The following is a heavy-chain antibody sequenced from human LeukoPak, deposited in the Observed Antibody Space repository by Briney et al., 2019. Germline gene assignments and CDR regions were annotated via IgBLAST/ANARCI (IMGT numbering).Heavy chain of an antibody. CDR2: FSGGGDS. D-gene: IGHD2-15*01. J-gene: IGHJ4*02. CDR3: GKEVERHFDLRY. CDR1: GLTSGIYA. V-gene: IGHV3-23*01. Sequence: PGGSLRLSCAASGLTSGIYAMSWVRQAPGKGLEWVSAFSGGGDSFYADSVRGRFSISADKSKNILYPQMNSLRVEDTAVYYCGKEVERHFDLRYWGQGTPVTVSS.